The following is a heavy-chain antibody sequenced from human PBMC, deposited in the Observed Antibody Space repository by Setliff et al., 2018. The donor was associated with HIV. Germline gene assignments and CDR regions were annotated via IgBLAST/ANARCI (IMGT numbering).Heavy chain of an antibody. CDR1: GGSIRSGSYY. Sequence: PSETLSLTCTVSGGSIRSGSYYWSWIRQPAGNGLEWIGRIYISGSTNYNPSFKSRVTISVDTSKNQFSLKLTSVTAADTAVYYCARGANFWSGYDSWGQGTLVTVSS. CDR3: ARGANFWSGYDS. V-gene: IGHV4-61*02. J-gene: IGHJ4*02. D-gene: IGHD3-3*01. CDR2: IYISGST.